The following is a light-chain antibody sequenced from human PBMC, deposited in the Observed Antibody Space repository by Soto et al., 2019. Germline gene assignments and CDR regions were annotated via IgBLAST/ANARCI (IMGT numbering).Light chain of an antibody. CDR3: KQYYRYPLT. Sequence: AIRMTQSPSSFSASTGDRVTITCRASQGISSYLAWYQQKPGKAPKLLIYAASTLQSGVPSRFSGSGSGTDFTLTISCLQSEDFATYYCKQYYRYPLTFCGGTKVDIK. CDR2: AAS. V-gene: IGKV1-8*01. CDR1: QGISSY. J-gene: IGKJ4*01.